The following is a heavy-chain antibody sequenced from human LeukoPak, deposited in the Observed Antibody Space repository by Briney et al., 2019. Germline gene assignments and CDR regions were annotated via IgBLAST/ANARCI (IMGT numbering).Heavy chain of an antibody. CDR1: GGSISSYY. D-gene: IGHD3-22*01. Sequence: PSETLSLTCTVSGGSISSYYWSWIRQPPGKGLEWIGYIYYSGSTNYNPSLKSRVTISVDTSKNQFSLKLSSVTAADTAVYYCASAYYYDFDYWGQGTLVTVSS. V-gene: IGHV4-59*12. CDR3: ASAYYYDFDY. CDR2: IYYSGST. J-gene: IGHJ4*02.